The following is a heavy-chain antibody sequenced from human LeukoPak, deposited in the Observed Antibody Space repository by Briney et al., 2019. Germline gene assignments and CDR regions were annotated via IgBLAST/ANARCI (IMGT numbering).Heavy chain of an antibody. D-gene: IGHD6-13*01. Sequence: ASVKVSCKAFGYTFTSNYMHWARQAPGQGPEWMGVISPSGGSTTYAQKFQGRVTLTRDMSTSTDYLELSSLRSEDTAVYYCARLVDSNWYHEVLRGRDYWGQGTLVTVSS. CDR3: ARLVDSNWYHEVLRGRDY. CDR1: GYTFTSNY. V-gene: IGHV1-46*01. J-gene: IGHJ4*02. CDR2: ISPSGGST.